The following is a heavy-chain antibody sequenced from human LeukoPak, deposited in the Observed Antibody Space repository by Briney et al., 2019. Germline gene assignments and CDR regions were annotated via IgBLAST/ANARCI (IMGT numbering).Heavy chain of an antibody. CDR1: GGSISSSSYY. CDR2: IYYSGIT. D-gene: IGHD3-10*01. CDR3: ARNRYYYGSGNYGVPNWFDP. J-gene: IGHJ5*02. Sequence: PSETLSLTCTVSGGSISSSSYYWGWIRQPPGKGLEWIGSIYYSGITYYNPSLKSRVTISVDTSNNQFSLKLNSVTAADTAVYYCARNRYYYGSGNYGVPNWFDPWGQGTLVTVSS. V-gene: IGHV4-39*01.